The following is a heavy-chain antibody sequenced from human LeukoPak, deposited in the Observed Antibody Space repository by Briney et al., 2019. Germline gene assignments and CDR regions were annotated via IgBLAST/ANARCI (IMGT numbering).Heavy chain of an antibody. V-gene: IGHV3-48*02. CDR2: IYTSSSTM. J-gene: IGHJ3*01. CDR3: AREDDSWGPNNLDL. Sequence: GGSLRLSCAASAFAFSDYSMNWVRQAPGKGLEWISYIYTSSSTMYYADSVMGRFTISRDNAKESLYLQMNSLRDEVTAVYYCAREDDSWGPNNLDLWGQGTMVTVSS. D-gene: IGHD7-27*01. CDR1: AFAFSDYS.